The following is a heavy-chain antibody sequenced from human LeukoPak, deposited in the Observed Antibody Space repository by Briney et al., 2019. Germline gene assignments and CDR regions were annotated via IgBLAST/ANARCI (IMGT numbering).Heavy chain of an antibody. CDR3: ARVGDCSSTSCYPLRSYYYYYMDV. V-gene: IGHV1-2*02. CDR2: INPNSGGT. Sequence: ASVKVSCKASGYTFTNYYIHWVRQAPGQGLEWMGWINPNSGGTNYAQKFQGRVTMTRDTSISTAYMELSRLRSDDTAVYYCARVGDCSSTSCYPLRSYYYYYMDVWGKGTTVTVSS. J-gene: IGHJ6*03. CDR1: GYTFTNYY. D-gene: IGHD2-2*01.